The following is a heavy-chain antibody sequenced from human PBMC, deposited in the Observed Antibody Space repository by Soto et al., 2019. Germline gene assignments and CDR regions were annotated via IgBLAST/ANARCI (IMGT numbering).Heavy chain of an antibody. V-gene: IGHV1-18*01. CDR1: GYTFTSYG. CDR3: ARDTNHCSVGSCYQIFDY. J-gene: IGHJ4*02. D-gene: IGHD2-15*01. CDR2: ISAYNCNT. Sequence: VQLVQSGAEVKKPGASVKVYCKASGYTFTSYGISWVRQAPGQGLEWMGWISAYNCNTNYAKKLHERVTMTTDTSKNTDYIELSSLRSDDTALYYCARDTNHCSVGSCYQIFDYWGQGNLVTV.